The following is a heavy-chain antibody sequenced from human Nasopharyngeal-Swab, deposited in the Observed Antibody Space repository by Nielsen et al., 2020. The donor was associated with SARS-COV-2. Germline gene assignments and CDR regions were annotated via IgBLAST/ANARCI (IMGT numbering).Heavy chain of an antibody. V-gene: IGHV1-69*13. Sequence: SVKVSCKASGGTFSSYAIGWVRQAPGQGLEWMGGIIPIFGTANYAQKFQGRVTITADASTSTAYMELSSLRSEDTAVYYCARIMVRGVIISGYYYGMDVWGQGTTVTVSS. D-gene: IGHD3-10*01. CDR2: IIPIFGTA. CDR1: GGTFSSYA. J-gene: IGHJ6*02. CDR3: ARIMVRGVIISGYYYGMDV.